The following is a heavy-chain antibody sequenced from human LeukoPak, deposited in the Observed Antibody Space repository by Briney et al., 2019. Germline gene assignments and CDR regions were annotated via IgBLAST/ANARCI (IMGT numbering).Heavy chain of an antibody. D-gene: IGHD6-13*01. CDR3: ARAAIAAAAVAFDI. Sequence: SLKGRFTICRDNCRSTVCLQMNCLRAEDTAVYYCARAAIAAAAVAFDIWGQGTMVTVSS. J-gene: IGHJ3*02. V-gene: IGHV3-30*07.